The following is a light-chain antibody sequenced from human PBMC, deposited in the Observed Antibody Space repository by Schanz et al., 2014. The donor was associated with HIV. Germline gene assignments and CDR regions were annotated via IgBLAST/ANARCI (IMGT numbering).Light chain of an antibody. CDR2: EAS. V-gene: IGKV1-5*03. CDR3: LQYDDESYT. J-gene: IGKJ2*01. CDR1: QSISGW. Sequence: DIQMTQSPSTLSASVGDRITITCRASQSISGWLAWYQQKPGEAPNLLISEASTLKSGVPSRFSGSGSGTDFTLTISSLQPDDFATYYCLQYDDESYTFGQGTKLEIK.